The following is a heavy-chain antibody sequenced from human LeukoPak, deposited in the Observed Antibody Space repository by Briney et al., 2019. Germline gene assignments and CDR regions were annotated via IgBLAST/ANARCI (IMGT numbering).Heavy chain of an antibody. CDR2: IYYSGST. CDR1: GGSISSYY. Sequence: SETLSLTCTVSGGSISSYYWSWIRQPPGKGLEWIGYIYYSGSTNYNPSLKSRVTISVDTSKNQFSLKLSSVTAADTAVYYCARDPLGYGVGWFDPWGQGTLVTVSS. J-gene: IGHJ5*02. V-gene: IGHV4-59*01. D-gene: IGHD4-17*01. CDR3: ARDPLGYGVGWFDP.